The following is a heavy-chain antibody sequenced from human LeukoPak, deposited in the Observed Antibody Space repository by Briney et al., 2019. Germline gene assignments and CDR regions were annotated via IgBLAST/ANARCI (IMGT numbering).Heavy chain of an antibody. CDR3: ATEGSSGYGPNNWFDP. D-gene: IGHD3-22*01. V-gene: IGHV3-30*02. CDR2: IQYDGSNK. CDR1: GFTFSSYG. Sequence: GGSLRLSCAASGFTFSSYGMHWVRQAPGKGLEWVAFIQYDGSNKYYADSVKGRFTISRDSSENTPYLQMNSLRAEDTAVYYCATEGSSGYGPNNWFDPWGQGTLVTVSS. J-gene: IGHJ5*02.